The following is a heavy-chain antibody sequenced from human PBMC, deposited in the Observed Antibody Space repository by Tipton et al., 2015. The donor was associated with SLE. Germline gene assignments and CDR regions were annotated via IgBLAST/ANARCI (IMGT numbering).Heavy chain of an antibody. CDR1: GGSITNHY. Sequence: TLSLTCTVSGGSITNHYWNWIRQPPGKGLEWIGRIYASGSTNYNPSLKSRVTMSVDTSKEQFSLKLTSVTAADTAVYYCARYNSPSWFDPWGQGTLVTVSS. D-gene: IGHD6-19*01. V-gene: IGHV4-4*07. CDR2: IYASGST. CDR3: ARYNSPSWFDP. J-gene: IGHJ5*02.